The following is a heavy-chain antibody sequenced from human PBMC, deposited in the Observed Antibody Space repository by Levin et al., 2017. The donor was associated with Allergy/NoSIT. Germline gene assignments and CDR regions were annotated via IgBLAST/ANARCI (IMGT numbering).Heavy chain of an antibody. CDR1: GFTFSSYW. Sequence: GESLKISCAASGFTFSSYWMSWVRQAPGKGLEWVANIKQDGNEKYYVDSVKGRFTISRDNAKNSLFLQMNSLRAEDTAMYYCARSRSRTGALVDYWGQGTLVTVSS. CDR2: IKQDGNEK. J-gene: IGHJ4*02. D-gene: IGHD1-14*01. V-gene: IGHV3-7*01. CDR3: ARSRSRTGALVDY.